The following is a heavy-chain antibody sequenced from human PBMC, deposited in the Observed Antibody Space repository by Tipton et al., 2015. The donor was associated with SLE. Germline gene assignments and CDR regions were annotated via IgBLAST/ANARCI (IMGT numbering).Heavy chain of an antibody. J-gene: IGHJ3*02. Sequence: GSLRLSCAASGFTFSSYSMNWVRQAPGKGLEWVSSISSSSSYIYYADSVQGRFTISRDNAKNSLYLQMNSLRAEDTAVYYCARDQGIAAPGSAFDIWGQGTMVTVSS. CDR1: GFTFSSYS. V-gene: IGHV3-21*01. D-gene: IGHD6-13*01. CDR3: ARDQGIAAPGSAFDI. CDR2: ISSSSSYI.